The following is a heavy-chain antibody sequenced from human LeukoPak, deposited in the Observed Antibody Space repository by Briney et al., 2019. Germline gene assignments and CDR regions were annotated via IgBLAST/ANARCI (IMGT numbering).Heavy chain of an antibody. Sequence: GGSLRLSCAASGFTFSSYAMSWVRQAPGKGLEWVSAISGSGGSTYYADSVKGRFTISRDNAKNTLYLQMNSLRAEDTAVYYCARDGGYQRIFYYYYYGMDVWGQGTTVTVSS. CDR2: ISGSGGST. J-gene: IGHJ6*02. V-gene: IGHV3-23*01. CDR1: GFTFSSYA. CDR3: ARDGGYQRIFYYYYYGMDV. D-gene: IGHD3-22*01.